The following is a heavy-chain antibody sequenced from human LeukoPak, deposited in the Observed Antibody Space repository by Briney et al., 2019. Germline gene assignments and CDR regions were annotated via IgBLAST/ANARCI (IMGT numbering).Heavy chain of an antibody. V-gene: IGHV3-33*06. J-gene: IGHJ4*02. Sequence: GGSLRLSCAASGFTFSSYEMNWVRQAPGRGLEWVAVIWYDGTNKYYADSVRGRFTISRDSSKNTLYLQMNSLRAEDTAVYYCAKSGRNWAYLEYWGQGTLVTVSS. CDR1: GFTFSSYE. CDR3: AKSGRNWAYLEY. D-gene: IGHD7-27*01. CDR2: IWYDGTNK.